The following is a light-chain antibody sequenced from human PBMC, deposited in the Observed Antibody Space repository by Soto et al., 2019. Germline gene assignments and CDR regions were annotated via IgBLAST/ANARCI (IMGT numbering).Light chain of an antibody. CDR3: HHCGGSQP. CDR1: QSISSSK. V-gene: IGKV3-20*01. CDR2: GAS. Sequence: EIVLTQSPGTLSLSPGKRATLSCRASQSISSSKSGWYQQQPGQAPRLLIYGASSRATGIPDRVGGSWSGKVSPITISSLEAEYFAVYLCHHCGGSQPFGQGTKVGTK. J-gene: IGKJ1*01.